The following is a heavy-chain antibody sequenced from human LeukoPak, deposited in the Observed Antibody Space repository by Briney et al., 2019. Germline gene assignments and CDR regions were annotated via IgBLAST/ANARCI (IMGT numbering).Heavy chain of an antibody. V-gene: IGHV3-21*05. J-gene: IGHJ5*02. D-gene: IGHD3-10*01. CDR1: GFTFSSYG. CDR2: ISTSSSYT. CDR3: ARDRYYASGSYNWFDP. Sequence: GGSLRLSCAASGFTFSSYGMNWVRQAPGKGLEWVSYISTSSSYTNYADSVKGRFTISRDNAKNSLYLQMNSLRAEDTAVYYCARDRYYASGSYNWFDPWGQGTLVTVSS.